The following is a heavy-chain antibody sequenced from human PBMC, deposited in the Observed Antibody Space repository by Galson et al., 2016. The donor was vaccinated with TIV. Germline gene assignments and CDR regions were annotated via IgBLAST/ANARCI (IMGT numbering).Heavy chain of an antibody. CDR3: ARVGEYYDFWSGSDDAFDI. CDR1: GDSIDSHKYY. J-gene: IGHJ3*02. CDR2: IYYTGST. V-gene: IGHV4-39*07. D-gene: IGHD3-3*01. Sequence: SETLSLTCNVSGDSIDSHKYYWGWNRQPPGKGPEWIGSIYYTGSTYYNPSLTSRVSISIDPSQNQFSLKLSSVTAEDTAAYYCARVGEYYDFWSGSDDAFDIWGQGTMVIVSS.